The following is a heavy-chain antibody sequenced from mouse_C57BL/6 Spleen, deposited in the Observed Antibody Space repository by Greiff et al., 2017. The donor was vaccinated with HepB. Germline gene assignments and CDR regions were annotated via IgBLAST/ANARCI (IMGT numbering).Heavy chain of an antibody. CDR3: TRWLLGLDYFDY. V-gene: IGHV1-15*01. CDR1: GYTFTDYE. CDR2: IDPETGGT. Sequence: QVHVKQSGAELVRPGASVTLSCKASGYTFTDYEMHWVKQTPVHGLEWIGAIDPETGGTAYNQKFKGKAILTADKSSSTAYMELRSLTSEDSAVYYCTRWLLGLDYFDYWGQGTTLTVSS. J-gene: IGHJ2*01. D-gene: IGHD2-3*01.